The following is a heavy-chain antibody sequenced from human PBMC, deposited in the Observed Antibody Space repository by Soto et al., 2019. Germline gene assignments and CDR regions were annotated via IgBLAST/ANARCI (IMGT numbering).Heavy chain of an antibody. V-gene: IGHV5-10-1*01. J-gene: IGHJ4*02. Sequence: GESLKISCNASEYTFTNNWISWVRQKPGQGLEWMGRIDPSDSRTKYNPSFEGHVTISIDKSINTAFLQWSSLRASDTAVYFCARRRGYSYDFDYWGQGTLVTVSS. D-gene: IGHD5-18*01. CDR2: IDPSDSRT. CDR3: ARRRGYSYDFDY. CDR1: EYTFTNNW.